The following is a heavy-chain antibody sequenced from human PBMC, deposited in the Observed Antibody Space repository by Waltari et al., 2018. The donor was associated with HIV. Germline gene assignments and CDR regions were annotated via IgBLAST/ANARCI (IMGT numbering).Heavy chain of an antibody. Sequence: QVLLQESGPRLVKPSQTLSLTCTVSGGSITSGNYYWSWIRQPAGKGLEWIGRIYTSGSANYNPSLRSRVTMSLDTSKNQFSLKLTSETAADTAVYYCARGLDILTGHYHWFLDLWGRGTLVTVSS. D-gene: IGHD3-9*01. CDR3: ARGLDILTGHYHWFLDL. J-gene: IGHJ2*01. CDR2: IYTSGSA. V-gene: IGHV4-61*02. CDR1: GGSITSGNYY.